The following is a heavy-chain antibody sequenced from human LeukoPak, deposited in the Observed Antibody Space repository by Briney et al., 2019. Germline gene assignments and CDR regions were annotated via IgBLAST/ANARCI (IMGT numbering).Heavy chain of an antibody. CDR3: ARGLCSGGSCYPDHFDY. V-gene: IGHV4-34*01. J-gene: IGHJ4*02. CDR1: GGSFSGYY. CDR2: IKHSGST. Sequence: KPSETLSLTCAVYGGSFSGYYWSWIRQPPGKGLEWIGEIKHSGSTNYNPSLKSRVTISVDTSKNQFSLKLSSVTAADTAVYYCARGLCSGGSCYPDHFDYWGQGTLVTVSS. D-gene: IGHD2-15*01.